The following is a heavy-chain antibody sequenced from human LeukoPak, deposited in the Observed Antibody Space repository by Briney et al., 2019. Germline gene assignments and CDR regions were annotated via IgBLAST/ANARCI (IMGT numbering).Heavy chain of an antibody. D-gene: IGHD6-13*01. Sequence: SGGSLRLSCAAAGFTFSSYAMSWVRQAPGKGLEWVSVISGGGSTTYYADSVKGRFTISRDNSKNTLYLQMNGLRADDTAIYYCAKVSIAAADTLRNYDYWGQGTLVTVSS. CDR3: AKVSIAAADTLRNYDY. J-gene: IGHJ4*02. CDR1: GFTFSSYA. V-gene: IGHV3-23*01. CDR2: ISGGGSTT.